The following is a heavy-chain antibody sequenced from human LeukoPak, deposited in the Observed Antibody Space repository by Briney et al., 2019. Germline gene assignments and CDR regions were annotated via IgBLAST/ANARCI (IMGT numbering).Heavy chain of an antibody. CDR3: AKDIIAVAGPETYFHY. CDR2: ISGSGGST. D-gene: IGHD6-19*01. CDR1: GFTFSSYA. V-gene: IGHV3-23*01. J-gene: IGHJ4*02. Sequence: GGSLRLSCAASGFTFSSYAMSWVRQAPGKGLEWVSAISGSGGSTYYADSVKGRFTISRDNAKNSLYLQMNSLRAEDTALYYCAKDIIAVAGPETYFHYWGQGTLVTISS.